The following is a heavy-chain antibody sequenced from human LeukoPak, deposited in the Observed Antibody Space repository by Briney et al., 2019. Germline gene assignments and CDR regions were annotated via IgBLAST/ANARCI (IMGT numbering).Heavy chain of an antibody. D-gene: IGHD2-15*01. V-gene: IGHV3-21*01. CDR3: ARGADGVSSNSRGWFDP. CDR1: GFTFSSYN. J-gene: IGHJ5*02. Sequence: GGSLRLSCAASGFTFSSYNMNWVRRAPGKGLEWVPSISTSSSYIYYADSVRGRFTISRDNAKNSLYLQMNSLRAEDTAVYSCARGADGVSSNSRGWFDPWGQGTLVTVSS. CDR2: ISTSSSYI.